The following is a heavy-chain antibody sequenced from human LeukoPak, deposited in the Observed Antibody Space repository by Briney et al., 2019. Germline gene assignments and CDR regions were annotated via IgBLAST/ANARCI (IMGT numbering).Heavy chain of an antibody. D-gene: IGHD6-13*01. J-gene: IGHJ6*02. CDR2: IYNSGST. V-gene: IGHV4-4*07. CDR1: GGSISSYY. Sequence: SETLSLTCTVSGGSISSYYWSWIRQPAGKGLEWIGRIYNSGSTNYKPSLKSRVTMSVDTSKNQFSLKLSSVTAADTAVYYCARDGSIAAAGTRGMDVWGQGTTVTVSS. CDR3: ARDGSIAAAGTRGMDV.